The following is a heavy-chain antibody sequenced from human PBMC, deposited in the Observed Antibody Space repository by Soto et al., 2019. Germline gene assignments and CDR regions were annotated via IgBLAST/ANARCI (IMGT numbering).Heavy chain of an antibody. V-gene: IGHV3-33*01. CDR1: GFTFSSYG. J-gene: IGHJ4*02. D-gene: IGHD2-15*01. Sequence: QVQLVESGGGVVQPGRSLRLSCAASGFTFSSYGMHWVRQAPGKGLEWVAVIWYDGSNKYYADSVKGRFTISRDNSNNPLYQQMNSLRAEDTAVYYCARVGVGYCSGGSCYGGGDYWGQGTLVTVSS. CDR3: ARVGVGYCSGGSCYGGGDY. CDR2: IWYDGSNK.